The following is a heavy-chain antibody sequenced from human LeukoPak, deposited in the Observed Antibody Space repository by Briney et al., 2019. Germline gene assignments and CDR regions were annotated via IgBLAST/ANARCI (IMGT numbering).Heavy chain of an antibody. CDR3: ATVHYSSGWPHLDY. V-gene: IGHV1-69*13. D-gene: IGHD6-19*01. CDR2: IIPIFGTA. CDR1: GGTFSSYA. Sequence: ASVKVSCKASGGTFSSYAISWVRQAPGQGLEWMGGIIPIFGTANYAQKLQGRVTITADESTSTAYMELSSLRSEDTAVYYCATVHYSSGWPHLDYWGQGTLVTVSS. J-gene: IGHJ4*02.